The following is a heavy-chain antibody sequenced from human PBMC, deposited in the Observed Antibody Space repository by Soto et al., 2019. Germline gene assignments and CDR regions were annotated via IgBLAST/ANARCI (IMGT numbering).Heavy chain of an antibody. CDR1: GYTFTSYG. CDR3: ARDLGNIDSYGVWNWFDP. V-gene: IGHV1-18*04. D-gene: IGHD5-18*01. CDR2: ISAYNGNT. Sequence: QVQLVQSGAEVKKPGASVKVSCKASGYTFTSYGISWVRQAPGQGLEWMGWISAYNGNTNYAQKLQGRVTMTTDTSTNTAYMELRSLRSDDTAVYYCARDLGNIDSYGVWNWFDPWGQGTLVTVSS. J-gene: IGHJ5*02.